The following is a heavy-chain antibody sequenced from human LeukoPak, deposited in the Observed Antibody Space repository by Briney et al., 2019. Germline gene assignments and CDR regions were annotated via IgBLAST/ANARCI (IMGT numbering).Heavy chain of an antibody. D-gene: IGHD3-22*01. J-gene: IGHJ3*02. V-gene: IGHV3-49*03. CDR1: GFTFGDYA. CDR2: IRSKAYGGTT. Sequence: PGGSLRLSCTASGFTFGDYAMSWFRQAPGKGLEWVGFIRSKAYGGTTEYAASVKGRFTISRDDSKSIAYLQMNSLKTEDTPVYYCTRGPEDYYDSSGYYTKSANDAFDIWGQGTMVTVSS. CDR3: TRGPEDYYDSSGYYTKSANDAFDI.